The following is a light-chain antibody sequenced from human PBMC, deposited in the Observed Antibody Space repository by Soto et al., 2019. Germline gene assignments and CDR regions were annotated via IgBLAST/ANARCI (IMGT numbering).Light chain of an antibody. Sequence: DILLNQSPSSLSASVGDRVTITCRARESISLYLNWYQQKPGKPPKLLIYAASNLFSGVPSRFSASGHGTDFTLTISSLQREDFATYYCQQNYSTFGQGTKVEMK. CDR2: AAS. V-gene: IGKV1-39*01. CDR3: QQNYST. CDR1: ESISLY. J-gene: IGKJ1*01.